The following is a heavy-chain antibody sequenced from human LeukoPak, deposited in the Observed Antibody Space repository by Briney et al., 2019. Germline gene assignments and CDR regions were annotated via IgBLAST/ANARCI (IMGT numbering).Heavy chain of an antibody. CDR3: ARGRDIVVVVAANDY. D-gene: IGHD2-15*01. Sequence: GGGLRLSCAASGVTFSGYAMSCVCAAPRGGVGWGSAICGSASSTYFADSVKGRLPISRDNSKKTLYLQMNSLRAEDTPVYYCARGRDIVVVVAANDYGGQGTLVTVS. V-gene: IGHV3-23*01. CDR1: GVTFSGYA. CDR2: ICGSASST. J-gene: IGHJ4*02.